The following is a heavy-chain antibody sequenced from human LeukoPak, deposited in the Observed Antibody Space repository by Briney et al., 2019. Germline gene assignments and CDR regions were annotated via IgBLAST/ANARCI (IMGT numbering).Heavy chain of an antibody. Sequence: GGSLRLSCAASGFTFSSYWMSWVRQAPGKGLEWVANIKKDGSEKYYVDSVKGRFTISRDNAKNSLYLQMNSLRAEDTAVYYCARDLSFPRYDFWSGWDDAFDIWGQGTMVTVSS. V-gene: IGHV3-7*01. CDR2: IKKDGSEK. J-gene: IGHJ3*02. D-gene: IGHD3-3*01. CDR3: ARDLSFPRYDFWSGWDDAFDI. CDR1: GFTFSSYW.